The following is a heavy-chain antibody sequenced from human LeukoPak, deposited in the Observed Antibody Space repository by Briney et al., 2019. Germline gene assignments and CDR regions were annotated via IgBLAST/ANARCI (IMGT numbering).Heavy chain of an antibody. Sequence: PSETLSLTCTVSGGSISSSSYYWGWIRQPPGKGLEWIGSIYYSGSTYYNPSLKSRVTISVDTSKNQFSLKLSSVTAADTAVYYCASTLPRGLLWSGDCDYWGQGTLVTVSS. V-gene: IGHV4-39*01. CDR3: ASTLPRGLLWSGDCDY. J-gene: IGHJ4*02. D-gene: IGHD3-10*01. CDR2: IYYSGST. CDR1: GGSISSSSYY.